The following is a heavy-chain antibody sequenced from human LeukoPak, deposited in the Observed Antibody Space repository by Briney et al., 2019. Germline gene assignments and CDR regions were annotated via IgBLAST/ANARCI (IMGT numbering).Heavy chain of an antibody. J-gene: IGHJ1*01. D-gene: IGHD4-17*01. CDR2: ISSSSWHI. CDR1: GFTFSSYS. Sequence: AESPRLSCAATGFTFSSYSMNWVRQAPGKGLEWVSSISSSSWHIYYADSVKGRFTIFRDDAKNSLFLQMDSLRVEDTAMYYCVRDFSTVTTAYLHHWGQGTLLTVSS. CDR3: VRDFSTVTTAYLHH. V-gene: IGHV3-21*04.